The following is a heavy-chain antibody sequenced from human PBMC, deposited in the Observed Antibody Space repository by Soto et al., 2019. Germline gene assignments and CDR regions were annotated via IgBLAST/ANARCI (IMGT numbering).Heavy chain of an antibody. J-gene: IGHJ4*02. CDR3: ARGGYCSGGSCDGLFDY. CDR1: GYTFTSYA. Sequence: ASVKVSCKASGYTFTSYAMHWVRQAPGQRLEWMGWINAGNGNTKYSQKFQGRVTITRDTSASTAYMELSSLRSEDTAVYYCARGGYCSGGSCDGLFDYWGQGTLVTVSS. D-gene: IGHD2-15*01. CDR2: INAGNGNT. V-gene: IGHV1-3*01.